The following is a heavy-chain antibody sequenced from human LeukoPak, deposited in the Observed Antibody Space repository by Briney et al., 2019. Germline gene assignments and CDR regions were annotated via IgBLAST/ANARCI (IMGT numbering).Heavy chain of an antibody. V-gene: IGHV1-46*01. D-gene: IGHD2-21*02. CDR2: INPGGGST. J-gene: IGHJ4*02. CDR1: GYXFTSYY. Sequence: ASVKVSCKASGYXFTSYYMHWVRQAPGQGLEWMGKINPGGGSTSYAQKFQGRVTMTRDTSTSTVYMELSSLRSEDTAVYYCARDECGGDCYFDYWGQGTLVIVSS. CDR3: ARDECGGDCYFDY.